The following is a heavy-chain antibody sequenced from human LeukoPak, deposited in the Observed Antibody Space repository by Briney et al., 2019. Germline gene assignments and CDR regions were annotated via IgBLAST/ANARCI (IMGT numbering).Heavy chain of an antibody. V-gene: IGHV1-2*02. D-gene: IGHD6-19*01. CDR2: INPNSGGT. CDR3: ARQWLGWYYYGMDV. CDR1: GYTFTGYY. Sequence: ASVKVSCKASGYTFTGYYMHWVRQAPGQGLEWVGWINPNSGGTNYAQKFQGRVTMTRDTSISTAYMELSRLRSDDTAVYYCARQWLGWYYYGMDVWGQGTTVTVSS. J-gene: IGHJ6*02.